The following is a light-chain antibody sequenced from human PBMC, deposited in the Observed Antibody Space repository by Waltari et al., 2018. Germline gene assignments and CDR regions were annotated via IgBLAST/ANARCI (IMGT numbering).Light chain of an antibody. V-gene: IGKV3-20*01. Sequence: IVLTQSQGTLSLSPGERATLSCRASQSVTSSYLAWYQQKPCQAPRLLIYGASTRATGIPDRFSGSGSGTDFTLTISRLEPEDFAVYYCQQCDRSPLTFGGGTKVEIK. CDR2: GAS. CDR3: QQCDRSPLT. CDR1: QSVTSSY. J-gene: IGKJ4*01.